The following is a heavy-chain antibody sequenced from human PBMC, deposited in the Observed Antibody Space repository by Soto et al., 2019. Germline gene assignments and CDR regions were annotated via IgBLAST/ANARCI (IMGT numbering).Heavy chain of an antibody. D-gene: IGHD5-12*01. J-gene: IGHJ3*02. CDR3: ARDGQYRTDGFDI. CDR2: LSRGGGST. CDR1: GFTFSSYG. Sequence: GGSLRLSCAASGFTFSSYGMHWVRQAPGKGLEWIAGLSRGGGSTYYADSVKGRFTISRDNSKNTLDLIMNSLRVEDTALYYCARDGQYRTDGFDIWGQGTMVTVSS. V-gene: IGHV3-23*01.